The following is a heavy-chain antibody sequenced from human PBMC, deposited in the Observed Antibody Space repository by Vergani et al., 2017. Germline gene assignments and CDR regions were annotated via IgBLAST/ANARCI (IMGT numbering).Heavy chain of an antibody. CDR3: ATRRLRFLEWLFHDAFDI. CDR1: GYTLTELS. V-gene: IGHV1-24*01. CDR2: FDPEDGET. D-gene: IGHD3-3*01. J-gene: IGHJ3*02. Sequence: QVQLVQSGAEVKKPGASVKVSCKVSGYTLTELSMHWVRQAPGKGLEWMGGFDPEDGETIYAQKFQGRVTMTEDTSTDTAYMGLSSLRSEDTAVYYCATRRLRFLEWLFHDAFDIWGQGTMVTVSS.